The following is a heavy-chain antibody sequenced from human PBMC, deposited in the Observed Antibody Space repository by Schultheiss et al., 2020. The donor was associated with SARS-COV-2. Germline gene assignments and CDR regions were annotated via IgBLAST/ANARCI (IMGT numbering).Heavy chain of an antibody. CDR2: ISSSSSTI. Sequence: GGSLRLSCAASGFTFSSYSMNWVRQAPGKGLEWVSYISSSSSTIYYADSVKGRFTISRDNAKNSLYLQMNSLRDEDTAVYYCARDSGQTYYDFWSGYSDSYYYYGMDVWGQGTTVTVS. D-gene: IGHD3-3*01. CDR3: ARDSGQTYYDFWSGYSDSYYYYGMDV. V-gene: IGHV3-48*02. J-gene: IGHJ6*02. CDR1: GFTFSSYS.